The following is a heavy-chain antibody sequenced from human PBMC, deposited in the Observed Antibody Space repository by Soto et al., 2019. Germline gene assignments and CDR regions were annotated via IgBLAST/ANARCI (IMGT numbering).Heavy chain of an antibody. CDR3: ARERGGYAYSTLIFDY. V-gene: IGHV1-2*04. Sequence: GASVKVSCKASGYTFTGYYMHWVRQAPGQGLEWMGWINPNSGGTNYAQKFQGWVTMTRDTSISTAYMELSRLRSDDTAVYYCARERGGYAYSTLIFDYWGQGTLVTVSS. J-gene: IGHJ4*02. CDR2: INPNSGGT. CDR1: GYTFTGYY. D-gene: IGHD5-12*01.